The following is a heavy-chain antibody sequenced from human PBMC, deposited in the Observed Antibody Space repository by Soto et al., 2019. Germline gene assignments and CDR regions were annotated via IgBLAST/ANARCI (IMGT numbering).Heavy chain of an antibody. CDR3: ARGGSGWHNAFDI. D-gene: IGHD6-19*01. CDR2: IIPILGTA. Sequence: GASVKVSCKTSGYTLGIFGISWVRQAPGQGLEWMGGIIPILGTANYAQKFQGRVTITADESTSTAYMELSSLRSEDTAVYYCARGGSGWHNAFDIWGQGTMVTVSS. CDR1: GYTLGIFG. J-gene: IGHJ3*02. V-gene: IGHV1-69*13.